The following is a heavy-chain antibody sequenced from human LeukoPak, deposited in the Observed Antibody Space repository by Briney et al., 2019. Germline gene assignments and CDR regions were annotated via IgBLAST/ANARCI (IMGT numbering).Heavy chain of an antibody. CDR2: IYSGGNT. J-gene: IGHJ4*02. Sequence: GGSLRLTCAASGFTVSSNYMSWVRQAPGKGLEWVSVIYSGGNTYYADSVKGRFTISRDNSKNTLYLQMNSLRAEDTAVYYCARAVSSGYDPFDYWGQGTLVTVSS. CDR1: GFTVSSNY. CDR3: ARAVSSGYDPFDY. V-gene: IGHV3-53*01. D-gene: IGHD3-22*01.